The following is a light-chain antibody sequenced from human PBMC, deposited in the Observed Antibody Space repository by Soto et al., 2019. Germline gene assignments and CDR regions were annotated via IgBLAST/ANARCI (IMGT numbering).Light chain of an antibody. CDR1: QTISSW. CDR3: QQYESYSPLT. CDR2: KAS. J-gene: IGKJ4*01. V-gene: IGKV1-5*03. Sequence: DIQITQSPSTLSLSLLDIVTITCRASQTISSWLAWYQQKPGKAPKLLIYKASTLKSGVPSRFSGRRSGTEFTLTIAGLQPEDFATYYCQQYESYSPLTFGGGTKVDIK.